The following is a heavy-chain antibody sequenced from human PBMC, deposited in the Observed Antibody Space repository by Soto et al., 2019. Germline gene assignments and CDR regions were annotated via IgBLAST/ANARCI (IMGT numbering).Heavy chain of an antibody. D-gene: IGHD5-18*01. CDR1: GYTFTGYY. CDR2: INPNSGGT. V-gene: IGHV1-2*04. CDR3: ARGYVDTAMVTLYYYYGMDV. Sequence: VSVKVSCKASGYTFTGYYMHWVRQAPGQGLEWMGWINPNSGGTNYAQKFQGWVTMTRDTSISTAYMELSRLRSDDTAVYYCARGYVDTAMVTLYYYYGMDVWGQGTTVTVSS. J-gene: IGHJ6*02.